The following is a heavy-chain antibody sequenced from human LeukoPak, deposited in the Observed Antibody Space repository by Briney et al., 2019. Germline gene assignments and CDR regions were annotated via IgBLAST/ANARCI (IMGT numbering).Heavy chain of an antibody. D-gene: IGHD3-22*01. V-gene: IGHV1-69*04. CDR1: GGTFSSYA. CDR3: AAGLVVITTHDAFDI. Sequence: SVKVPCKASGGTFSSYAISWVRQAPGQGLEWMGRIIPILGIANYAQKFQGRVTITADKSTSTAYMELSSLRSEDTAVYYCAAGLVVITTHDAFDIWGQGTMVTVSS. J-gene: IGHJ3*02. CDR2: IIPILGIA.